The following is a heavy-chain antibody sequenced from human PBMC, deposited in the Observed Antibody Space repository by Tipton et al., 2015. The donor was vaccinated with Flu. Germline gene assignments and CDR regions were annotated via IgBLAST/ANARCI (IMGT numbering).Heavy chain of an antibody. CDR3: ARQRGYSGYSNY. Sequence: TLSLTCTVSGGSISSGSYYWSWIRQPAGKGLEWIGRIYTSGSTNYNPSLKSRVTISVDTSKNQFSLKLSSVTAADTAVYYCARQRGYSGYSNYWGQGTLVTVSS. D-gene: IGHD5-12*01. CDR2: IYTSGST. J-gene: IGHJ4*02. V-gene: IGHV4-61*02. CDR1: GGSISSGSYY.